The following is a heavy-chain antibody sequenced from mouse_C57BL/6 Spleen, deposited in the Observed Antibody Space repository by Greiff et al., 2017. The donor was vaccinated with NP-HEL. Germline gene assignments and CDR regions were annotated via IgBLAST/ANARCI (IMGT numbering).Heavy chain of an antibody. J-gene: IGHJ3*01. CDR2: INPSNGGT. CDR1: GYTFTSYW. D-gene: IGHD2-1*01. CDR3: ASSVYGNYVAWFAY. V-gene: IGHV1-53*01. Sequence: QVQLLQSGTELVKPGASVKLSCTASGYTFTSYWMHWVKQRPGQGLEWIGNINPSNGGTNYNEKFKSKATMTVDKSSSTAYMQLTSLTSEDSAVAYCASSVYGNYVAWFAYWGQGTLVTVSA.